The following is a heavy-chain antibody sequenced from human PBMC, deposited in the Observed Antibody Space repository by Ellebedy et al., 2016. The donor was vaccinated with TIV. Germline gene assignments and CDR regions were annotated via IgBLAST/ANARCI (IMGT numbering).Heavy chain of an antibody. J-gene: IGHJ3*02. V-gene: IGHV3-7*01. CDR2: IKQDGSDK. Sequence: GESLKISCVDSGLTFSRHWMSWVRQTPGRGLEWVANIKQDGSDKNYVDSVKGRFTIYRDNAKNTLYLQMNSLRAEDTAVYYCAAVQYWEAVFDMWGQGTMVTVSS. D-gene: IGHD2-8*02. CDR3: AAVQYWEAVFDM. CDR1: GLTFSRHW.